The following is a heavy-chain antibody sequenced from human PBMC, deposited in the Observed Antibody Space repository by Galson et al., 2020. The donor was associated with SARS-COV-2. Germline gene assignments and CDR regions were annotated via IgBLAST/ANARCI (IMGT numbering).Heavy chain of an antibody. Sequence: GESLKISCAASGFSFISYAMHWVRQAPGKGLEWVAIISYDGSNIYEDSVKGRFTISRDNSKDTLYLQMNSLRPEDTAVYYCARETHHYDSSYFDCWGQGTLVTVAS. CDR2: ISYDGSNI. D-gene: IGHD3-22*01. CDR1: GFSFISYA. CDR3: ARETHHYDSSYFDC. V-gene: IGHV3-30*04. J-gene: IGHJ4*02.